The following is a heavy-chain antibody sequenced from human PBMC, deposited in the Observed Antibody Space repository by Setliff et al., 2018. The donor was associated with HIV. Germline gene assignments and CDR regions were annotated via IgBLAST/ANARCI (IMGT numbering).Heavy chain of an antibody. Sequence: SETLSLTCTVSGPSINIHYWSWIRQSPGKAFEWIGYIYSTGSTNYNPSLQSRVIISMVASRNQFSLKVTSVTAADTAVYYCAKGAGFYGDYTFDHWGQGRQVTVS. V-gene: IGHV4-59*11. D-gene: IGHD4-17*01. CDR3: AKGAGFYGDYTFDH. CDR1: GPSINIHY. J-gene: IGHJ4*02. CDR2: IYSTGST.